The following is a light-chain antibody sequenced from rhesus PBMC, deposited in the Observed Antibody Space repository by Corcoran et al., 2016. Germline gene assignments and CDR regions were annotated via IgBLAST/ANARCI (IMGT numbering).Light chain of an antibody. J-gene: IGKJ3*01. V-gene: IGKV1-74*01. Sequence: DIQMTQSPSSLSASIGDRVTITCRASENVNNFLHWYQQIPGRAPKLLIYKASTLQSGVPSRFSGSGACLDFTLTISSLQPEDFGIYYCHQSYGLPFTFGPGTKLDIK. CDR3: HQSYGLPFT. CDR2: KAS. CDR1: ENVNNF.